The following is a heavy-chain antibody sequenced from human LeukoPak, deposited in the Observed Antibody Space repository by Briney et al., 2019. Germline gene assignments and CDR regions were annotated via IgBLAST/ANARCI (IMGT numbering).Heavy chain of an antibody. CDR3: ARDAAYGNYGMDV. J-gene: IGHJ6*02. Sequence: GGSLRLSCAASGFTFSNYMMHWVRQAPGKGLVWVSRIKSDGITITYADSVKGRFTISRDNSKNTLYLQMNSLRAEDTAVYYCARDAAYGNYGMDVWGQGTTVTVSS. D-gene: IGHD4-17*01. CDR2: IKSDGITI. CDR1: GFTFSNYM. V-gene: IGHV3-74*01.